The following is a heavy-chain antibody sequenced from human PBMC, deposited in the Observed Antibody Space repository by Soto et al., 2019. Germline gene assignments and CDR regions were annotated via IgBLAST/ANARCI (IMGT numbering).Heavy chain of an antibody. D-gene: IGHD3-16*01. V-gene: IGHV3-23*01. CDR1: GFTFSSYA. J-gene: IGHJ4*02. Sequence: GGSLRLSCAASGFTFSSYAMTWVRQAPGRGLEWVSAISGTGSPTYYADSVKGRFTISRDNSKNTLYLQMNSLRAEDTAMYYCARDQDTFGQAVFDSWGQGTLVTVSS. CDR2: ISGTGSPT. CDR3: ARDQDTFGQAVFDS.